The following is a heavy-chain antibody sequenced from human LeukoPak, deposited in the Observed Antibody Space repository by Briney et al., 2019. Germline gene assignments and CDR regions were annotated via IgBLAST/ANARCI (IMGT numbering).Heavy chain of an antibody. CDR3: AKGQTTVTTGGYYYYMDV. CDR2: ISGSGGST. J-gene: IGHJ6*03. V-gene: IGHV3-23*01. CDR1: GFTFSNYA. Sequence: QAGGSLRLSCAASGFTFSNYAMSWVRQAPGKGLEWVSAISGSGGSTYYADSVKGRFTISRDNSKNTLYLQMNSLRAEDTAVYYCAKGQTTVTTGGYYYYMDVWGKGTTVTVSS. D-gene: IGHD4-17*01.